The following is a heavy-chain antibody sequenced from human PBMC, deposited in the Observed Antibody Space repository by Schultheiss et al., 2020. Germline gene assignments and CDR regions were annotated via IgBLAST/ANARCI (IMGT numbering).Heavy chain of an antibody. D-gene: IGHD3-3*01. CDR2: ISSSGSTI. CDR1: GFTFSSYE. CDR3: AREATLRFLEWFLRGYGMDV. V-gene: IGHV3-48*03. Sequence: GESLKISCAASGFTFSSYEMNWVRQAPGKGLEWVSYISSSGSTIYYADSVKGRFTISRDNAKNSLYLQMNSLRAEDTAVYYCAREATLRFLEWFLRGYGMDVWGQGTTVTVSS. J-gene: IGHJ6*02.